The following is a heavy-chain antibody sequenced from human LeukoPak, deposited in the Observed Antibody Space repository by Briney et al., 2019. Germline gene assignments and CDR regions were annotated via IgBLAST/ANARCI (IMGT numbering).Heavy chain of an antibody. V-gene: IGHV3-53*01. J-gene: IGHJ3*02. Sequence: GGSLRLSCAASGXTVSSNYMSWVRQAPGKELEWVSIIYSGGSTYYADSVKGRFTISRDNSKNTLYLQMNSLRAEDTAVYYCARDKSSPHAFDIWGQGTMVTVSS. CDR2: IYSGGST. CDR1: GXTVSSNY. CDR3: ARDKSSPHAFDI.